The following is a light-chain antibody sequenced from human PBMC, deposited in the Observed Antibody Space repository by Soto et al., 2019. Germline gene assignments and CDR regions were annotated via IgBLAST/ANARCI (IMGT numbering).Light chain of an antibody. V-gene: IGKV3-20*01. CDR3: QQYSGSLLT. Sequence: IVITRSPATLSLSPRERATPSCTATQSVSSNLAWYQQRPGQAPRLIIYGASSRATGIPDRFSGSGSGTDFTLTISRLEPEDFAMYYCQQYSGSLLTFGGGTKVDIK. CDR2: GAS. J-gene: IGKJ4*01. CDR1: QSVSSN.